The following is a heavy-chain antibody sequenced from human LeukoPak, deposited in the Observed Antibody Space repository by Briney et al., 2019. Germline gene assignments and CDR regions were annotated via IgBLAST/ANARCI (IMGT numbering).Heavy chain of an antibody. J-gene: IGHJ5*02. Sequence: SQTLSLTCTVSGGSISSGDYYWSWIRQPPGKGLEGIGYIYYSGSTYYNPSLKSRVTISVDSSKNQFSLKLSSVTAADTAVYHCARDKRRWGFGKSWFDPWGQGTLVTVSS. CDR3: ARDKRRWGFGKSWFDP. CDR2: IYYSGST. V-gene: IGHV4-30-4*08. D-gene: IGHD4-23*01. CDR1: GGSISSGDYY.